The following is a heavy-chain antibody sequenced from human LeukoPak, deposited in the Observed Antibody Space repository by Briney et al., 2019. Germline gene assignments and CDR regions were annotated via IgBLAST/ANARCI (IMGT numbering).Heavy chain of an antibody. Sequence: GGSLRLSCAASGFTFSSYWMSWVRQTPGKGLEWVSAITGNAGSLYHADSVKGRFTISRSNSKNTLSLQMDSLKVDDTAVYYCARLGSTWYPDSWGQGTLVTVSS. D-gene: IGHD6-13*01. CDR1: GFTFSSYW. CDR3: ARLGSTWYPDS. V-gene: IGHV3-23*01. CDR2: ITGNAGSL. J-gene: IGHJ5*02.